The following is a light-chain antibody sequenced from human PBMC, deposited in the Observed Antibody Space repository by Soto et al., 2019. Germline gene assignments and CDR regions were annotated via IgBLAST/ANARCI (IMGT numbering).Light chain of an antibody. V-gene: IGKV1-5*01. CDR2: AAS. Sequence: DIQMTQSPSTLSASVGDRVAITCRASQSVTTWLAWYQEKPGTAPRLLIHAASSLNTGVPSRFSGSGAGTEFTLTISSLQPADFATYYCQQFYTYPWTFGQGTKV. CDR3: QQFYTYPWT. CDR1: QSVTTW. J-gene: IGKJ1*01.